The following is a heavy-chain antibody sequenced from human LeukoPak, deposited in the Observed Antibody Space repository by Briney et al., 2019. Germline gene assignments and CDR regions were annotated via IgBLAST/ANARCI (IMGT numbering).Heavy chain of an antibody. J-gene: IGHJ4*02. D-gene: IGHD1-14*01. CDR1: GFTVSSNY. V-gene: IGHV3-21*06. Sequence: GGSLRLSCAASGFTVSSNYMNWVRQAPGKGLEWVSCISRSSSYIYYADSVKGRFTISRDNAKNSVYLQMNGLRAGDTGVYYCTRLAAAGSGRWAPDYWGQGTLVTVSS. CDR2: ISRSSSYI. CDR3: TRLAAAGSGRWAPDY.